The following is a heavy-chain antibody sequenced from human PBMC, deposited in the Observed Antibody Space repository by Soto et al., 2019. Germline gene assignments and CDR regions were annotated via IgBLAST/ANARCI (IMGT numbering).Heavy chain of an antibody. D-gene: IGHD1-20*01. J-gene: IGHJ6*02. Sequence: LRLSCAASGFTFRSYTMDWVRQAPGKGLEWVSSISSSSSDIYYADSVKGRFTVSRDNAKNSLYLQMNSLRADDTAIYYCARDQQKYNPSFYHYYAMDLWGQGTTVTVSS. V-gene: IGHV3-21*04. CDR2: ISSSSSDI. CDR3: ARDQQKYNPSFYHYYAMDL. CDR1: GFTFRSYT.